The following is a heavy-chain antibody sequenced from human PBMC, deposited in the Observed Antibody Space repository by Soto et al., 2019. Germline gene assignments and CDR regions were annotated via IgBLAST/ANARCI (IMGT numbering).Heavy chain of an antibody. V-gene: IGHV3-30*18. J-gene: IGHJ4*02. CDR1: GFTFSDFG. CDR2: ASYDGSNT. Sequence: PGGSLRLSCAASGFTFSDFGMHWVRQAPGKGLEWVAVASYDGSNTFYADSVQGRFTISRDNSKHTVYLQMNSQRVEDTAVYFCAKGGALVPAAILDYWGQGTLVTVAS. CDR3: AKGGALVPAAILDY. D-gene: IGHD2-2*01.